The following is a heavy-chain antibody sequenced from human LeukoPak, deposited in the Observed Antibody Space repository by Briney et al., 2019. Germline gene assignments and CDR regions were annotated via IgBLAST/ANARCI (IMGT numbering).Heavy chain of an antibody. CDR1: GYTFTSYY. J-gene: IGHJ4*02. D-gene: IGHD5-18*01. CDR3: AKDDSYGPTQVNY. CDR2: INPSGGST. V-gene: IGHV1-46*01. Sequence: GASVKVSCKASGYTFTSYYMHWVRQAPGQGLEWMGIINPSGGSTSCAQKFQGRVTMTRDMSTSTVYMELSSLRAEDTAVYHCAKDDSYGPTQVNYWGQGTLVTVSS.